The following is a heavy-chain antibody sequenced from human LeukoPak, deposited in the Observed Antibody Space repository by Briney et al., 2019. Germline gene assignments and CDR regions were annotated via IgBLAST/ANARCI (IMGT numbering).Heavy chain of an antibody. D-gene: IGHD3-10*01. Sequence: ASVKVSCKASGYTFTSYGISWVRQAPGQGLEWMGWISAYNGNTNYARKLQGRVTMTTDTSTSTAYMELRSLRSDDTAVYYCARDVVTMVRGVINPVDYWGQGTLVTVSS. CDR3: ARDVVTMVRGVINPVDY. V-gene: IGHV1-18*01. J-gene: IGHJ4*02. CDR2: ISAYNGNT. CDR1: GYTFTSYG.